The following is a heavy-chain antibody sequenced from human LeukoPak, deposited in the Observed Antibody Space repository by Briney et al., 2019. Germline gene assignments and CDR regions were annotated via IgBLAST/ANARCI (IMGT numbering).Heavy chain of an antibody. CDR1: GFTVSSNY. Sequence: GGSLSLSCEASGFTVSSNYMSWVRQAPGKGLEWVSVIYSGGSTYYADSVKGRFTISRDNSKNTLYLQMNSLRAEDTAVYYCNYDFWSGNDYWGQGTLVTVSS. D-gene: IGHD3-3*01. CDR3: NYDFWSGNDY. CDR2: IYSGGST. V-gene: IGHV3-53*01. J-gene: IGHJ4*02.